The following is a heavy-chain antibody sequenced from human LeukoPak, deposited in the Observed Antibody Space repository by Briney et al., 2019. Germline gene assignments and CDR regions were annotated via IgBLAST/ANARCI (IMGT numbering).Heavy chain of an antibody. CDR3: IVVVEPPDSDGFDV. D-gene: IGHD1-14*01. CDR1: GFTFGNSW. J-gene: IGHJ3*01. Sequence: GGSLRLSCAASGFTFGNSWVHWVRQAPGKGLVWVSLINADGSATSYADSVKGRFTISRDNARNTLSLEMNSLTIEDTAVYYCIVVVEPPDSDGFDVWGQGTMITVSS. CDR2: INADGSAT. V-gene: IGHV3-74*01.